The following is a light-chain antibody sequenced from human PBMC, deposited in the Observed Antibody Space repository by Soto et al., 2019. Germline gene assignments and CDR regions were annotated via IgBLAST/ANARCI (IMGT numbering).Light chain of an antibody. CDR3: ISYAGSNTLV. V-gene: IGLV2-8*01. CDR2: EVS. J-gene: IGLJ2*01. Sequence: QSVLTQPPSASGSPGQSVTISCTGTSSDVGGYNYVSWYQQHPGKAPKLMIYEVSKRTSGVPDRFSGSKSGNTASLTVSGLQAEDEADYYCISYAGSNTLVFGGGTKLTVL. CDR1: SSDVGGYNY.